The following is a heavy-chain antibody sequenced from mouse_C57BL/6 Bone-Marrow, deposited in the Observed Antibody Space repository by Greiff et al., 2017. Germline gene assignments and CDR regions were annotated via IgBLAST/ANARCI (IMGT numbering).Heavy chain of an antibody. V-gene: IGHV5-6*01. D-gene: IGHD2-1*01. CDR1: GFTFSSYG. CDR2: ISSGGSYT. CDR3: ARDGNPFAY. J-gene: IGHJ3*01. Sequence: EVKLMESGGDLVKPGGSLKLSCAASGFTFSSYGMSWVRQTPDERLEWVATISSGGSYTYYPDSVKGRFTVSRDNAKNTLYLQMSSLKSEDTAMYYCARDGNPFAYWGQGTLVTVSA.